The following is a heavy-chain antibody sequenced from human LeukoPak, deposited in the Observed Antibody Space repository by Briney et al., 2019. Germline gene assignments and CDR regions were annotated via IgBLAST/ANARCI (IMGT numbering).Heavy chain of an antibody. CDR1: GYSISSGYY. CDR2: IYHSGST. V-gene: IGHV4-38-2*01. D-gene: IGHD3-3*01. Sequence: SETLSLTCAVSGYSISSGYYWGWIRQPPGKGLEWIGSIYHSGSTYYNPSLKSRVTISVDTSKNQFSLKLSSVTAADTAVYYCTRRDTYYDFWSGYHNWFDPWGQGTLVTVSS. J-gene: IGHJ5*02. CDR3: TRRDTYYDFWSGYHNWFDP.